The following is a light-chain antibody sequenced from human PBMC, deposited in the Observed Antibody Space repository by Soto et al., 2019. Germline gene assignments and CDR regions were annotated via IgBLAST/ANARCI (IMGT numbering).Light chain of an antibody. V-gene: IGLV1-44*01. CDR1: SSNIGRNT. Sequence: QSVLTQPPSASGTPGQRVTISCSGSSSNIGRNTVNWYQQLPGTAPKLLIYSNNQRPSGVPDRFSGSKSGTSASLAISGLQSEDEADYYCAAWEDSLNGDVFGTGTKLTVL. CDR2: SNN. J-gene: IGLJ1*01. CDR3: AAWEDSLNGDV.